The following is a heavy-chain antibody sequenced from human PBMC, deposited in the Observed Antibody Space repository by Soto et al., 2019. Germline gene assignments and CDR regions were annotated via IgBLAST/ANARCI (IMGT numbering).Heavy chain of an antibody. CDR3: ARGNWNYGYFDY. V-gene: IGHV3-33*01. CDR1: GFTLTSYG. J-gene: IGHJ4*02. D-gene: IGHD1-7*01. CDR2: IWYDGGNK. Sequence: QVQLVESRGGMVQPGRSLRLSCAASGFTLTSYGMHWVRQAPGKGLEWVAVIWYDGGNKYHTDSVKGRFTISRDNSKNTLYLQMNSLRAEDTAVYYCARGNWNYGYFDYWGQGTLVTVSS.